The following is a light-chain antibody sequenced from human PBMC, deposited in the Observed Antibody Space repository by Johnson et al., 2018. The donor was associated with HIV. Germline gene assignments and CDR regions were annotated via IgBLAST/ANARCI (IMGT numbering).Light chain of an antibody. CDR2: ENN. CDR3: ATWDRSLTIGGG. V-gene: IGLV1-51*02. CDR1: SSNIGNNY. J-gene: IGLJ1*01. Sequence: SVLTQPPSVSAAPGQKVTISCSGSSSNIGNNYVSWYQQLPGTAPKLLIYENNKRPSGIPDRFSGSKSGTSATLGITGLQTGDEADYFCATWDRSLTIGGGFGTGTKVTVL.